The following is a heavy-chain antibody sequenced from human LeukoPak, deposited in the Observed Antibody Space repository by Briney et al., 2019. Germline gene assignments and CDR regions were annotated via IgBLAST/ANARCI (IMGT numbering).Heavy chain of an antibody. Sequence: GGSLRLSCAASGFTFSSYGIHWVRQAPGKGLELVTFIGYDGRNKYYADSVKGRFTISRDNSKNTLYLQMNSLRAEDTAVYYCAKDNAYYYADYWGQGTLVTVSS. CDR3: AKDNAYYYADY. J-gene: IGHJ4*02. CDR1: GFTFSSYG. D-gene: IGHD3-10*01. V-gene: IGHV3-30*02. CDR2: IGYDGRNK.